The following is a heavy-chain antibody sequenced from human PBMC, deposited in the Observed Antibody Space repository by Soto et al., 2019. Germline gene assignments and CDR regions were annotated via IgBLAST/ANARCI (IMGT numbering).Heavy chain of an antibody. J-gene: IGHJ6*03. Sequence: SETLSLTCTVSGGSISSGGYYWSWIRQHPGKGLEWIGYIYYSGSTYYNPSLKSRVTISVDTSKNQFSLKLSSVTAADTAVYYCARDTRSTSIYYYYMDVWGKGTTVTVSS. CDR1: GGSISSGGYY. CDR3: ARDTRSTSIYYYYMDV. V-gene: IGHV4-31*03. CDR2: IYYSGST. D-gene: IGHD2-2*01.